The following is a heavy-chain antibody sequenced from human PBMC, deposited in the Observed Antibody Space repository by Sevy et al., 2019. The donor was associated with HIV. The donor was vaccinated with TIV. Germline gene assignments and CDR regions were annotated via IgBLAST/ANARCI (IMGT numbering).Heavy chain of an antibody. V-gene: IGHV4-59*13. CDR3: AREAYGSGSYYSFPYYYGMDV. Sequence: SETLSLTCTVSGCSISSYYWSWIRQPPGKGLEWIWYIYYSGSTNYNPSLKSRVTISVDTSKNPFSLKLSSVTAPDTAGYYCAREAYGSGSYYSFPYYYGMDVWGQGTTVTVSS. J-gene: IGHJ6*02. CDR1: GCSISSYY. CDR2: IYYSGST. D-gene: IGHD3-10*01.